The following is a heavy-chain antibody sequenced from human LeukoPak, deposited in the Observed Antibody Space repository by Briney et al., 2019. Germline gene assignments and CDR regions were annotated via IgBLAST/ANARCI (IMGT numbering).Heavy chain of an antibody. CDR2: ISSSGSTI. V-gene: IGHV3-11*01. Sequence: GGSLRLSCAASGFTFSDYYMSWIRQAPVKGLEWVSYISSSGSTIYYADSVKGRFTISRDNAKTSLYLQMNSRRAEDTAVYYCARDHPAMIVVANYGFDNWGQGTLVTVSS. J-gene: IGHJ4*02. CDR3: ARDHPAMIVVANYGFDN. D-gene: IGHD3-22*01. CDR1: GFTFSDYY.